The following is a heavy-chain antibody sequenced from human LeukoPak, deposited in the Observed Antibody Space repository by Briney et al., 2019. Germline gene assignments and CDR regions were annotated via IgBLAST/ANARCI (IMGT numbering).Heavy chain of an antibody. Sequence: TGESLRLSCAASGFTLSGFWMHWVRRAPGKGLVWVSRCKSDGSSPTYADSVKGRFTISRDNAQNTLYLQMSSLTVEDTAIYYCARSDFLNIWGQGTVVTVSS. CDR2: CKSDGSSP. CDR3: ARSDFLNI. J-gene: IGHJ3*02. CDR1: GFTLSGFW. V-gene: IGHV3-74*01. D-gene: IGHD3-3*01.